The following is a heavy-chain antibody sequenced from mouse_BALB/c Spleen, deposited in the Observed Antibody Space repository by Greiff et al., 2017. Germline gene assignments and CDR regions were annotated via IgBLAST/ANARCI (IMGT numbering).Heavy chain of an antibody. CDR3: ASSYDYDPWFAY. V-gene: IGHV5-6*01. CDR1: GFTFSSYG. Sequence: EVKLMESGGDLVKPGGSLKLSCAASGFTFSSYGMSWVRQTPDKRLEWVATISSGGSYTYYPDSVKGRFTISRDNAKNTLYLQMSSLKSEDTAMYYCASSYDYDPWFAYWGQGTLVTVSA. CDR2: ISSGGSYT. D-gene: IGHD2-4*01. J-gene: IGHJ3*01.